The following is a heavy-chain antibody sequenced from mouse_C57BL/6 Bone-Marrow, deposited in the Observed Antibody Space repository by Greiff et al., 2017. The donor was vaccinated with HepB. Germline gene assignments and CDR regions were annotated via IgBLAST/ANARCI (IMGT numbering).Heavy chain of an antibody. J-gene: IGHJ4*01. CDR2: ISSGGSYT. D-gene: IGHD1-1*01. CDR3: ASYYYGSSYFAMDY. V-gene: IGHV5-6*01. Sequence: EVQRVESGGDLVKPGGSLKLSCAASGFTFSSYGMSWVRQTPDKRLEWVATISSGGSYTYYPDSVKGRFTIYRDNAKNTLYLQMSSLKSEDTAMYYCASYYYGSSYFAMDYWGQGTSVTVSS. CDR1: GFTFSSYG.